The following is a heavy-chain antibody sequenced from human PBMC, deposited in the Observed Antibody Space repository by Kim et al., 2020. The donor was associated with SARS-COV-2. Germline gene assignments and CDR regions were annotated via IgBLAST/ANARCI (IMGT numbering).Heavy chain of an antibody. J-gene: IGHJ4*02. V-gene: IGHV3-30*02. Sequence: ADSVKGRFTISRDNSKNTLYLQMNSLRAEDTAVYYCAKDAVWSSSAYFDYWGQGTLVTVSS. CDR3: AKDAVWSSSAYFDY. D-gene: IGHD6-6*01.